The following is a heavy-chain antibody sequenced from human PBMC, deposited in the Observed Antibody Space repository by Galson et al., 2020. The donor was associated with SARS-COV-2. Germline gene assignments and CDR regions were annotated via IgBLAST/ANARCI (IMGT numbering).Heavy chain of an antibody. V-gene: IGHV4-39*07. CDR1: GCSISSSSYY. CDR2: IFYSGST. J-gene: IGHJ4*02. CDR3: AGDPSTGGGVAGFY. Sequence: ASETLSLTCTVPGCSISSSSYYWGWIRQPPGKGLEWIGSIFYSGSTYNNPSHKCRVTISLDTSKNQFSLKLSSLTAADTAVYYCAGDPSTGGGVAGFYWGQGTLVTVSS. D-gene: IGHD6-19*01.